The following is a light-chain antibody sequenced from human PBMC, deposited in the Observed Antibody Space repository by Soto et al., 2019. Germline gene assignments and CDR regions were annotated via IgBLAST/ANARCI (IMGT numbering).Light chain of an antibody. V-gene: IGKV3-20*01. CDR3: QQYDSSPLP. CDR1: QSVSSNF. CDR2: GAS. Sequence: EIVLTQSPGTLSLSPGERATLSCRASQSVSSNFLAWYQQKPGQAPRLLLYGASSRATGIPDRFSGSGSGTDFTLTISRLEPEDFAVYYCQQYDSSPLPFGGGTTGEIK. J-gene: IGKJ4*01.